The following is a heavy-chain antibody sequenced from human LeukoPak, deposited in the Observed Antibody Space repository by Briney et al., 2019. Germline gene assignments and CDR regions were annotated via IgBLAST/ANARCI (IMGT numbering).Heavy chain of an antibody. D-gene: IGHD6-13*01. CDR3: AKLDIAAAGE. CDR2: INWDGDDT. J-gene: IGHJ4*02. CDR1: GFTFSSYA. Sequence: GGSLRLSCAASGFTFSSYAMSWVRQAPGKGLEWVSTINWDGDDTVYADSVKGRFTISRDNARNSLYLQLNSLRAEDTAFYYCAKLDIAAAGEWGQGTLVTVSS. V-gene: IGHV3-20*04.